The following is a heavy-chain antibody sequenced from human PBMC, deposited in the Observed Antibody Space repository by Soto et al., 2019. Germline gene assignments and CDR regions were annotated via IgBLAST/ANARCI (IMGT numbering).Heavy chain of an antibody. Sequence: EVQLVESGGGLVQPGGSLRLSCAASGFTFSSYDMHWVRQATGKGLEWVSAIGTAGDTYHPGSVKGRFTISRENAKNSLYLQMNSLRAEDTAVYYCARVVTRGYYGMDVWGQGTTVTVSS. D-gene: IGHD4-17*01. CDR2: IGTAGDT. CDR3: ARVVTRGYYGMDV. V-gene: IGHV3-13*01. J-gene: IGHJ6*02. CDR1: GFTFSSYD.